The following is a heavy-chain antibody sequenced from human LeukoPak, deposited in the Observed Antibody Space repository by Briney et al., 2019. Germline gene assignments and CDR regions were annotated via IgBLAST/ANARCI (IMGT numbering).Heavy chain of an antibody. V-gene: IGHV3-30*01. CDR3: APPYSSSTSCYFDY. CDR2: ISYDGSNK. Sequence: GGSLRLSCAASGFTFSSYAMHWVRQAPGKGLEWVAVISYDGSNKYYADSVKGRFTISRDNSKNTLYLQMNSLRAEDTAVYYCAPPYSSSTSCYFDYWGQGTLVTVSS. CDR1: GFTFSSYA. J-gene: IGHJ4*02. D-gene: IGHD2-2*01.